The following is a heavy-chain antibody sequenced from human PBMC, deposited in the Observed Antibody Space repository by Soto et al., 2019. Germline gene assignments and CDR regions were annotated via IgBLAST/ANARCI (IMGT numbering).Heavy chain of an antibody. J-gene: IGHJ4*02. CDR3: ARTFGSTAWKYFDY. V-gene: IGHV4-34*01. Sequence: SETLSLTCAVYGGSFSGYYWSWIRQPPGKGLEWIGEINHSGSTNYNPSLKSRVTISVDTSKNQFSLKLSSVTAADTAVYYCARTFGSTAWKYFDYWGKGTLVTVSS. CDR1: GGSFSGYY. CDR2: INHSGST. D-gene: IGHD3-10*01.